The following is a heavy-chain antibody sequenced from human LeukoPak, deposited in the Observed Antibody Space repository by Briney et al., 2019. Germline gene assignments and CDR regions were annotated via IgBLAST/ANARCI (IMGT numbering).Heavy chain of an antibody. CDR1: VGTLSSYV. Sequence: ASLKVSCKASVGTLSSYVISWVREAPGQGRVWMGGIIPIFGTANYAQRFQGRVTITADESTSTAYRELGSLRSEDTAVDYCARSRYSSGWYAVFDYWGQRTLVTVSS. CDR3: ARSRYSSGWYAVFDY. D-gene: IGHD6-19*01. J-gene: IGHJ4*02. CDR2: IIPIFGTA. V-gene: IGHV1-69*13.